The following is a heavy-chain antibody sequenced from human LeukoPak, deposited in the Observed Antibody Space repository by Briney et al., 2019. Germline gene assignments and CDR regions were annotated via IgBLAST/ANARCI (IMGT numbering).Heavy chain of an antibody. CDR3: AGGDSSSWYV. D-gene: IGHD6-13*01. J-gene: IGHJ4*02. CDR2: ISSSSSYI. V-gene: IGHV3-21*01. Sequence: PGGSLRLSCAASGFTFSSYSMNWVRRAPGKGLEWVSSISSSSSYIYYADSVKGRFTISRDNAKNSMYLQMNRLRAEDTAVYYCAGGDSSSWYVWGQGTLVTVSS. CDR1: GFTFSSYS.